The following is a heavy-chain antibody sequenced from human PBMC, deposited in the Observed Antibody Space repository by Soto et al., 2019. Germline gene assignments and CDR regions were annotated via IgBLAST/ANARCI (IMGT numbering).Heavy chain of an antibody. CDR3: ARTMVRGVIIAPYYGMDV. CDR2: IDPSDSYT. J-gene: IGHJ6*02. Sequence: PGESLKISCKGSGYSFTSYWISWVRQMPGKGLEWMGRIDPSDSYTNYSPSFQGHVTISADKSISTAYLQWSSLKASDTAMYYCARTMVRGVIIAPYYGMDVWGQGTTVTRLL. D-gene: IGHD3-10*01. CDR1: GYSFTSYW. V-gene: IGHV5-10-1*01.